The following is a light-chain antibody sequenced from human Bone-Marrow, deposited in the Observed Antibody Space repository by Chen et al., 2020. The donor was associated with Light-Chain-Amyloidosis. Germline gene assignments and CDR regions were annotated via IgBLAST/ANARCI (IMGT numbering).Light chain of an antibody. CDR1: DLPTKY. J-gene: IGLJ2*01. Sequence: SYELKQPPSVSVSPGQTARITCSGDDLPTKYAYWYQQKPGQAPVLVRHRDTERPSGISERFSGSSAGTTATLTISGVQAEDEADYNCQSADSSGTYEVIFGGGTKLTVL. V-gene: IGLV3-25*03. CDR2: RDT. CDR3: QSADSSGTYEVI.